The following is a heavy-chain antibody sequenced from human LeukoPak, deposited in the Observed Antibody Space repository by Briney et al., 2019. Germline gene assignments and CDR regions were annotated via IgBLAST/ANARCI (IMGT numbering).Heavy chain of an antibody. J-gene: IGHJ6*03. CDR1: GFTFSSYA. Sequence: GGSLRLSCAASGFTFSSYAMHWVRQAPGKGLEWVSYISSSGSTIYYADSVKGRFTISRDNSKNTLYLQMNSLRAEDTAVYYCAKDQVRGVNYYYYMDVWGKGTTVTISS. CDR3: AKDQVRGVNYYYYMDV. CDR2: ISSSGSTI. D-gene: IGHD3-10*01. V-gene: IGHV3-48*01.